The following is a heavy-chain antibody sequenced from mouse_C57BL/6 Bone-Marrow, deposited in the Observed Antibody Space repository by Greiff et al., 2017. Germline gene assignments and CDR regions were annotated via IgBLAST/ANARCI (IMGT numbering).Heavy chain of an antibody. CDR3: ARSGITPWFAY. Sequence: VQLQQSGAELARPGASVKLSCKASGYTFTSYGISWVKQRTGQGLEWIGEIYPRSGYTYYTEKFKGKATLTADKSSSTAYMELRSLTSEDSAVYFCARSGITPWFAYWDQGTLVTVSA. CDR1: GYTFTSYG. V-gene: IGHV1-81*01. D-gene: IGHD1-1*01. CDR2: IYPRSGYT. J-gene: IGHJ3*01.